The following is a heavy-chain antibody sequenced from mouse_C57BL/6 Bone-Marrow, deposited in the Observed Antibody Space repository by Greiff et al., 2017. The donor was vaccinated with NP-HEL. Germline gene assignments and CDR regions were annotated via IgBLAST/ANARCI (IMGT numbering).Heavy chain of an antibody. J-gene: IGHJ4*01. Sequence: LQQPGAELVKPGASVKLSCKASGYTFTSYWMHWVKQRPGQGLEWIGMIHPNSGSTNYNEKFKSKATLTVDKSSSTAYMQLSSLTSEDSAVYYCARYDTTVVAPHYYAMDYWGQGTSVTVSS. CDR3: ARYDTTVVAPHYYAMDY. CDR2: IHPNSGST. CDR1: GYTFTSYW. D-gene: IGHD1-1*01. V-gene: IGHV1-64*01.